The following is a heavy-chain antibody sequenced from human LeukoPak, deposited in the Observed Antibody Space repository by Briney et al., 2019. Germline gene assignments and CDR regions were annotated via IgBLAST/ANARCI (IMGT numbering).Heavy chain of an antibody. Sequence: GGSLRLSCAASGFTFSSYGMHWVRQAPGKGLEWVAVIWYDGSNKYYADSAKGRFTISRDNSKNTLYLQMNSLRAEDTAVYYCARDPYCSSTSCYEVDYWGQGTLVTVSS. V-gene: IGHV3-33*08. CDR2: IWYDGSNK. D-gene: IGHD2-2*01. CDR3: ARDPYCSSTSCYEVDY. CDR1: GFTFSSYG. J-gene: IGHJ4*02.